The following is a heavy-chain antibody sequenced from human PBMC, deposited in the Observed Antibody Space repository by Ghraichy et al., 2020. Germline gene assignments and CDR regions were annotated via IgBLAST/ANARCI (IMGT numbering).Heavy chain of an antibody. CDR3: ARRGGAVFVGWYGRWFDP. Sequence: SETLSLTCAVYGGSFSGYYWSWIRQPPGKGLEWIGEINHSGSSNYYPSLKSRVTISVDTSKHQFSLKLSSVTAAATAVYYCARRGGAVFVGWYGRWFDPWGQGTLVTVSS. CDR1: GGSFSGYY. D-gene: IGHD6-19*01. CDR2: INHSGSS. V-gene: IGHV4-34*01. J-gene: IGHJ5*02.